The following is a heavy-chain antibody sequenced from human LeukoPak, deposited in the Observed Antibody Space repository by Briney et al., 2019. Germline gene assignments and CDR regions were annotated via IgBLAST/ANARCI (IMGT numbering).Heavy chain of an antibody. Sequence: GASVTVSCRASGYTFTYYYIHWVRQAPGQGLEWMGWINPDNGGTNYAQKFQGRVTMTRDTSIRTVYMDLSRLRSDDTAVFYCTREARVGNWFDPWGQGTQVTVSS. CDR2: INPDNGGT. CDR3: TREARVGNWFDP. D-gene: IGHD2-2*01. V-gene: IGHV1-2*02. J-gene: IGHJ5*02. CDR1: GYTFTYYY.